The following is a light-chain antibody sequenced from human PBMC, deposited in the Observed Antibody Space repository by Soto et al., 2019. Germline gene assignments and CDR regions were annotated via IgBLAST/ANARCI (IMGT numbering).Light chain of an antibody. V-gene: IGKV1-5*01. J-gene: IGKJ1*01. CDR1: QSVSRG. CDR3: QKYNSYSRT. Sequence: GDRVTFTCRASQSVSRGLAWYQQKPGQAPKLLIYDATVWQTWVPSRFSGGGSGTEFTLTITSLQPEDFATYYCQKYNSYSRTFRQGTK. CDR2: DAT.